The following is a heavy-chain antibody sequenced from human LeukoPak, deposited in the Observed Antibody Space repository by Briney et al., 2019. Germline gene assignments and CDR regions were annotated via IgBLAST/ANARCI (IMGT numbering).Heavy chain of an antibody. J-gene: IGHJ6*02. Sequence: PGGSLRLSCAASGFTVSSNYMSWVRQAPGKGLEWVSYISSSSSTIYYADSVKGRFTISRDNAENSLYLQMNSLRAEDTAVYYCDLHCSSSSCYLYGMDVWGQGTTVTVSS. D-gene: IGHD2-2*01. V-gene: IGHV3-48*04. CDR2: ISSSSSTI. CDR1: GFTVSSNY. CDR3: DLHCSSSSCYLYGMDV.